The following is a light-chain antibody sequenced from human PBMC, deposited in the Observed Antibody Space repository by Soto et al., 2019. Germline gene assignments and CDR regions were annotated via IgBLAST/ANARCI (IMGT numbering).Light chain of an antibody. J-gene: IGLJ2*01. CDR1: SSNIGNNY. V-gene: IGLV1-51*02. CDR2: ENN. Sequence: QSVLTQPPSVSAAPGQKVTISCSGSSSNIGNNYVSWYQQLPGTAPKLLIYENNKRPSGIPDRFSGSKSGTSATLGITGLQTGDEDDYYCGTWDSGLSVVFGEGTQLTVL. CDR3: GTWDSGLSVV.